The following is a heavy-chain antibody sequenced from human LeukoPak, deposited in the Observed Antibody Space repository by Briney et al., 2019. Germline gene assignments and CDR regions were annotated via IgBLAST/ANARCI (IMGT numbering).Heavy chain of an antibody. J-gene: IGHJ4*02. Sequence: GESLKISCKGSGYSFTNYWIGWVRQLPGKGLEWMGLIFPGDSETIYSPSFRGQVTISADKSINTAYLRWSSLKASDTAMYYCATSESQTRFDSWGQGTLVTVSS. CDR2: IFPGDSET. CDR3: ATSESQTRFDS. V-gene: IGHV5-51*01. CDR1: GYSFTNYW. D-gene: IGHD1/OR15-1a*01.